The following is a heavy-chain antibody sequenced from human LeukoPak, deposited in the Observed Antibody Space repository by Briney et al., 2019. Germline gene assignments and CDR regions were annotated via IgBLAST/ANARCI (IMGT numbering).Heavy chain of an antibody. CDR2: IYYSGST. D-gene: IGHD3-10*01. J-gene: IGHJ4*02. Sequence: SETLSLTCTVSGGSISSYYWSWIRQPPGKGLEWIGYIYYSGSTNYNPSLKSRVTISVDTSKNQFSLKLSSVTAADTALYYCAKSRGSGSNMARGVNFDYWGQGTPVTVSP. CDR3: AKSRGSGSNMARGVNFDY. V-gene: IGHV4-59*01. CDR1: GGSISSYY.